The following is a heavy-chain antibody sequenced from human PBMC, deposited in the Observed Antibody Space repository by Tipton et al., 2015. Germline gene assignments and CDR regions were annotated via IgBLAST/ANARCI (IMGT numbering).Heavy chain of an antibody. V-gene: IGHV4-61*01. D-gene: IGHD3-16*01. CDR2: IHYSGST. J-gene: IGHJ4*02. CDR1: GVSVSSPTYY. CDR3: ARLHPGDD. Sequence: TLSLTCTVSGVSVSSPTYYWSWIRQPPGKGLEWLGYIHYSGSTQYNPSVQSRVTISVDPSKNQFALNLKSMTAADTAVYFCARLHPGDDWGPGVLVTVSS.